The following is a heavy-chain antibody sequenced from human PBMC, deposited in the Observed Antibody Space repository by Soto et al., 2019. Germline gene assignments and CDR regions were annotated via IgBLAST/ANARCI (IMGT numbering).Heavy chain of an antibody. CDR3: ARGRTAADH. J-gene: IGHJ4*02. V-gene: IGHV1-46*01. CDR1: GYTFTTYY. CDR2: INPIGGST. D-gene: IGHD2-2*01. Sequence: QVHLVQSGAEVKRPGASVKISCRTSGYTFTTYYIHWVRQAPGQGLEWMGIINPIGGSTTYPQKFQGRVTMTRDTPTSTVYLDLGSLSSEDTAVYYCARGRTAADHWGQGTLVTVSS.